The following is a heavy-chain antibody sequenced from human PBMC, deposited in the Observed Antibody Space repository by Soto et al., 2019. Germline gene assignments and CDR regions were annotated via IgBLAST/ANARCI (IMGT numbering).Heavy chain of an antibody. Sequence: PGWSLRLSCAASGFTFSNYAMGWVRQAPGKGLEWVSGISGSGGSTYYADSVKGRFTISRDNSRNTLYLKMNSVRDDDTAVYYCAKAMEQWLVPRDWFDPGAREPWSPSPQ. CDR2: ISGSGGST. D-gene: IGHD6-19*01. V-gene: IGHV3-23*01. CDR3: AKAMEQWLVPRDWFDP. CDR1: GFTFSNYA. J-gene: IGHJ5*02.